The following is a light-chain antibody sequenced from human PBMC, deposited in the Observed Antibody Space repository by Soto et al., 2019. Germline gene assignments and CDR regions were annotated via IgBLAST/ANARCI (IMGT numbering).Light chain of an antibody. CDR1: QSVSY. V-gene: IGKV3-11*01. J-gene: IGKJ3*01. Sequence: EIVLTQSPAALSLSPGERATLSCRASQSVSYLAWYQQKLGQAPRLLIYDASKRAPGIPARFSGSGSGTDFTLTISSLEAEDFAVDHCQQRGTFGPGTRVEIK. CDR2: DAS. CDR3: QQRGT.